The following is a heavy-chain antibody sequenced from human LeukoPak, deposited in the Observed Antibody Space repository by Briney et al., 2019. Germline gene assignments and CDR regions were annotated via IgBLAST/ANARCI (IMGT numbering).Heavy chain of an antibody. V-gene: IGHV3-53*01. CDR2: FYRGETT. CDR3: AREVVSIPSYFES. CDR1: GFTVSSGY. Sequence: GGSLRLSCAASGFTVSSGYMYWVRQAPGKGLEWVSFFYRGETTYYAESVRGRFTISRDISKNTLYLLMNSLVPEDTAVYYCAREVVSIPSYFESWGQGTRVTVSS. J-gene: IGHJ4*02. D-gene: IGHD2-15*01.